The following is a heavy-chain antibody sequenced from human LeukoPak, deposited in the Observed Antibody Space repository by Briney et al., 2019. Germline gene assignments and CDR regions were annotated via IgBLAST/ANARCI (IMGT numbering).Heavy chain of an antibody. CDR1: GFTFSSYS. CDR3: ARDLAYYYYDSSGYGDY. CDR2: ISSSSSYI. D-gene: IGHD3-22*01. Sequence: GGSLRLSCAASGFTFSSYSMNWVRQAPGKGLEWVSSISSSSSYIYYADSVKGRFTISRDNAKNSLYLQMNSLRAEDTAVYYCARDLAYYYYDSSGYGDYWGQGTLVTVSS. J-gene: IGHJ4*02. V-gene: IGHV3-21*01.